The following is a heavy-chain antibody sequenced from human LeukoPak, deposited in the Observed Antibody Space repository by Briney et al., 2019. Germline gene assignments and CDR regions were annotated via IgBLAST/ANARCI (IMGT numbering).Heavy chain of an antibody. CDR1: GGSFSGYY. CDR3: ARGRWVGSSWYSAARNWFDP. CDR2: INHSGST. J-gene: IGHJ5*02. D-gene: IGHD6-13*01. V-gene: IGHV4-34*01. Sequence: SKTLSLTCAVYGGSFSGYYWSWIRQPPGKGLEWIGEINHSGSTNYNPSLKSRVTISVDTSKNQFSLKLSSVTAADTAVYYCARGRWVGSSWYSAARNWFDPWGQGTLVTVSS.